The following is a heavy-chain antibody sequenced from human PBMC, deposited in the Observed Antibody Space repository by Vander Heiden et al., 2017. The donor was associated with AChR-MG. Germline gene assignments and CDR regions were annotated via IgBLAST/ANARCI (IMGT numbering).Heavy chain of an antibody. Sequence: QLQLQESGPGLVKPSEPLSLTCTVSGDSISSTTFYWGWVRQSTGKGLEWIGSINYSGTASYTPSLKSRVTIAVDTSKNQFSRKMGSVTAADTAVYYCARPYCSGGSCYTRLFHKWGQGTLVTVSS. V-gene: IGHV4-39*01. CDR1: GDSISSTTFY. CDR3: ARPYCSGGSCYTRLFHK. D-gene: IGHD2-15*01. CDR2: INYSGTA. J-gene: IGHJ4*02.